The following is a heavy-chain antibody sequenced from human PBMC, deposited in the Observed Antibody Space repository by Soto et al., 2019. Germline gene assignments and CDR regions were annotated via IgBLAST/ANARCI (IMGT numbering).Heavy chain of an antibody. J-gene: IGHJ6*02. CDR2: IWYDGSNK. Sequence: PGGSLRLSCAASGFTFSSYGMHWVRQAPGKGLEWVAVIWYDGSNKYYADSVKGRFTISRDNSKNTLYLQMNSLRAEDTAVYYCARDNFPLGSYYYYYGMDVWGQGTTVTVSS. CDR1: GFTFSSYG. D-gene: IGHD1-26*01. V-gene: IGHV3-33*01. CDR3: ARDNFPLGSYYYYYGMDV.